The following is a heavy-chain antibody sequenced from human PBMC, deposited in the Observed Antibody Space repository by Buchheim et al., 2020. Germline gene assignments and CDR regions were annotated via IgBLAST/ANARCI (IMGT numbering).Heavy chain of an antibody. V-gene: IGHV4-4*07. D-gene: IGHD3-10*01. CDR3: ARDHYRLSHYYGSKVGVEFLGDAFDI. Sequence: QVQLQESDPGLVKPSETLSLTCTVSGGSISSYYWSWIRQPAGKGLEWIGRIYTSGSTNYNPSLKSRVTMSVDTSKNQFSLKLSSVTAADTAVYYCARDHYRLSHYYGSKVGVEFLGDAFDIWGQGT. CDR2: IYTSGST. CDR1: GGSISSYY. J-gene: IGHJ3*02.